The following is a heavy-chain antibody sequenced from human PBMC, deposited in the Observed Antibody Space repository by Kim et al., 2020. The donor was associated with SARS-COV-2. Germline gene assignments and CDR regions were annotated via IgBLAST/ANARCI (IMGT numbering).Heavy chain of an antibody. D-gene: IGHD4-4*01. CDR3: AKGMRTTVTYWYFDL. CDR2: ISWNSGSI. V-gene: IGHV3-9*01. CDR1: GFTFDDYA. Sequence: GGSLRLSCAASGFTFDDYAMHWVRQAPGKGLEWVSGISWNSGSIGYADSVKGRFTISRDNAKNSLYLQMNSLRAEDTALYYCAKGMRTTVTYWYFDLWGR. J-gene: IGHJ2*01.